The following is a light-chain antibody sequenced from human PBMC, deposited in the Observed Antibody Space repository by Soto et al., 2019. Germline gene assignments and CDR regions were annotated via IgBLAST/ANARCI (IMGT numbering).Light chain of an antibody. V-gene: IGKV3-20*01. CDR1: QSVSSSY. CDR3: QQYGSSPRDPIT. CDR2: GAS. J-gene: IGKJ5*01. Sequence: EIVLTQSPGTLSLSPGERATLSCRASQSVSSSYLAWYQQKPGQAPRLLIYGASSRATGIPDRFSGSGSGTDFTLTISRLEPEDFAVYYCQQYGSSPRDPITFGQGTRLEIK.